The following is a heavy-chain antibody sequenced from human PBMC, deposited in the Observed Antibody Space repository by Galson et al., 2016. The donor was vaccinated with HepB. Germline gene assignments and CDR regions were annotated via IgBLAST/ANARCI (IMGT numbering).Heavy chain of an antibody. CDR1: GGTSTTSN. V-gene: IGHV1-69*13. Sequence: SVKVSCKVSGGTSTTSNVNWVRQAPGKGLEWMGGFIPLLGTTKYAEKFRGRLTITADASTGTAFMELRGLNSEDSATYFCARGTHPYYGSRSYWPIAWFDTWGQGTLVTVSS. D-gene: IGHD3-10*01. CDR2: FIPLLGTT. CDR3: ARGTHPYYGSRSYWPIAWFDT. J-gene: IGHJ5*02.